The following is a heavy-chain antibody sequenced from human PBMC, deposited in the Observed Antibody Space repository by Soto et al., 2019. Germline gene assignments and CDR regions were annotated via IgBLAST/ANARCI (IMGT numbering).Heavy chain of an antibody. CDR3: ARGHTVTTSFDY. CDR1: GGSISSYY. Sequence: PSETLSLTCTVSGGSISSYYWSWIRQPPGKGLEWIGYIYYSGSTNYNPSLKSRVTISVDTSKNQFSLKLSSVTAADTAVYYCARGHTVTTSFDYWGQGTLVTVSS. CDR2: IYYSGST. D-gene: IGHD4-17*01. V-gene: IGHV4-59*01. J-gene: IGHJ4*02.